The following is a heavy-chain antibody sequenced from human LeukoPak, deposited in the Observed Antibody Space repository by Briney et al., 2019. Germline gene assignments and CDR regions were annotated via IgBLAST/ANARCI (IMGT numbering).Heavy chain of an antibody. CDR1: GGSFSGYY. J-gene: IGHJ6*02. V-gene: IGHV4-34*01. CDR3: ARAHFVSSSWYSYYYYGMDV. D-gene: IGHD6-13*01. Sequence: SETLSLTCAVYGGSFSGYYWSWIRQPPGKGLEWIGEINHSGSTNDNPSLKSRVTISVDTSKNQFSLKLSSVTAADTAVYYCARAHFVSSSWYSYYYYGMDVWGQGTTVTVSS. CDR2: INHSGST.